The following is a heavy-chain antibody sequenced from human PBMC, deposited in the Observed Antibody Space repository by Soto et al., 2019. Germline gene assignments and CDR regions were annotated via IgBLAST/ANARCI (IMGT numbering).Heavy chain of an antibody. D-gene: IGHD4-4*01. J-gene: IGHJ6*02. V-gene: IGHV3-23*01. Sequence: GGSLRLSCAASGFTFSTYPMSWVRQAPGKGLGWVSGISGSGISTYYTDSVKGRFTISRDNSKNTVFLQMNSLRDEDTAVYYCVKPPVITASYYYYDMDVWGQGTTVNVSS. CDR3: VKPPVITASYYYYDMDV. CDR1: GFTFSTYP. CDR2: ISGSGIST.